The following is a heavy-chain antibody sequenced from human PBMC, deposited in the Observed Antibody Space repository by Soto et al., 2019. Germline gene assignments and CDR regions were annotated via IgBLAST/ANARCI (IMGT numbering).Heavy chain of an antibody. CDR2: ISASSSSI. J-gene: IGHJ3*02. D-gene: IGHD1-20*01. V-gene: IGHV3-21*01. CDR1: GFNFITFS. Sequence: DVQLVESGGGLVKPGGSLRLSCAASGFNFITFSMNWVRQAPGKGLEWVSSISASSSSIYYAASVKGRVTVSRDNAKNSLYLQMNSLTAEDTALYYCVRDAYNRDAFDIWGQGTTVTVSS. CDR3: VRDAYNRDAFDI.